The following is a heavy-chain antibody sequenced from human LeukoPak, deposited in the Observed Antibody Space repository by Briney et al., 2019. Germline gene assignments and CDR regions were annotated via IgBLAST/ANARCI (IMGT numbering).Heavy chain of an antibody. V-gene: IGHV3-23*01. CDR1: GFTYSSYA. Sequence: SGGSLRLSCAASGFTYSSYAKSWVRQAPGKGLEWVSAISGSGGSTYYADSVKGRFTISRDNSKNTLYLQMNSLRAEDTAVYYCAKGKAAGPEYYFDYWGQGTLVTVSS. CDR2: ISGSGGST. J-gene: IGHJ4*02. D-gene: IGHD6-13*01. CDR3: AKGKAAGPEYYFDY.